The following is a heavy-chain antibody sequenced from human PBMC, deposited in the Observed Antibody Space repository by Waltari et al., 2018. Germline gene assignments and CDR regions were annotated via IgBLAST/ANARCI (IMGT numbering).Heavy chain of an antibody. Sequence: QVQLVESGGGFVKPGGSLRLSRAAPGFAFSPYYMGWISQAPGKGLEGVSYISGSGVTIYYADPVKDRFTISRDNAKNSLYLQINSLRAEDTAVYYCARPAAAATGDFDYWGQGTLVTVSS. CDR2: ISGSGVTI. V-gene: IGHV3-11*04. CDR1: GFAFSPYY. D-gene: IGHD6-13*01. J-gene: IGHJ4*02. CDR3: ARPAAAATGDFDY.